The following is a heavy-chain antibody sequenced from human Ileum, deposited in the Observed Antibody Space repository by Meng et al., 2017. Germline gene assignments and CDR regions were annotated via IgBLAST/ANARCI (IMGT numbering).Heavy chain of an antibody. D-gene: IGHD3-3*01. CDR3: ASGSGSLDY. V-gene: IGHV6-1*01. Sequence: HVHLQQSGPGLVKPSQTLSLTCAVSGGSVSSNIAAWNWIRQSPLRGLEWLGRTYYRSKWYSEYAVSVKSRISITPDTSKNQFSLQMNSVTPEDTAVYYCASGSGSLDYWGPGTLVTVSS. CDR1: GGSVSSNIAA. J-gene: IGHJ4*02. CDR2: TYYRSKWYS.